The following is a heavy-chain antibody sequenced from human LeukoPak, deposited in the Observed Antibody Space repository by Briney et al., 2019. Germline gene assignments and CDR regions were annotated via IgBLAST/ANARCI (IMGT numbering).Heavy chain of an antibody. J-gene: IGHJ4*02. D-gene: IGHD3-10*01. V-gene: IGHV3-7*01. CDR2: IKEDGSEI. CDR3: VTDQTGRHPYFFDY. CDR1: GFNFSTYW. Sequence: GGPLRLSCTASGFNFSTYWMTWVRQVPGKGLEWVANIKEDGSEIYYVDAVKGRFSISRDNAKTSLYLQMHSLSVADTGLYYCVTDQTGRHPYFFDYWGQGTLVTVSS.